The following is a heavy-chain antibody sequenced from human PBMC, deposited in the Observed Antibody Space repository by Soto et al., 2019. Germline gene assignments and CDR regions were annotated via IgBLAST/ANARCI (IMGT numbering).Heavy chain of an antibody. CDR1: GFTFRDYA. V-gene: IGHV3-30*04. CDR2: ISFDGKNK. D-gene: IGHD3-3*01. CDR3: ARGYDFWSGYYYPYGMEV. Sequence: GGPLRLSCAASGFTFRDYAMHWVRKAPGKGLEWVTVISFDGKNKYYADSVKGRFTISRDDSKNTLYLQMNSLRAEDTAVYYCARGYDFWSGYYYPYGMEVWCQGTTVTVSS. J-gene: IGHJ6*02.